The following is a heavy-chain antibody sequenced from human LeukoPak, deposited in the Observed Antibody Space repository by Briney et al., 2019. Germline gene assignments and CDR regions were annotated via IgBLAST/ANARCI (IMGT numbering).Heavy chain of an antibody. V-gene: IGHV3-30*03. D-gene: IGHD6-13*01. Sequence: GGSLRLSCAASGFTFSSYGMHWVRQAPGKGLEWVAVISYDGSNKYYADSVKGRFTISRDNSKNTLYLQMNSLRAEDTAVYYCARDRWRIAAAGTVVSYWGQGTLVTVSS. CDR3: ARDRWRIAAAGTVVSY. J-gene: IGHJ4*02. CDR1: GFTFSSYG. CDR2: ISYDGSNK.